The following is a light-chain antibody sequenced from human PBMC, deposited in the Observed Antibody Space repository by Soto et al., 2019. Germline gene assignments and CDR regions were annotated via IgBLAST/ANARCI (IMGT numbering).Light chain of an antibody. V-gene: IGLV2-14*01. CDR3: SSYTTSTILGYV. CDR2: DVN. CDR1: SDDVGGYNY. J-gene: IGLJ1*01. Sequence: QCALTQPASVSGSPGQSITIPCTGSSDDVGGYNYVSWYQQHPGKAPKLMIYDVNNRPSGVSNRFSGSKSGNTASLTISGLQAEDEADYYCSSYTTSTILGYVFGTGTKLTVL.